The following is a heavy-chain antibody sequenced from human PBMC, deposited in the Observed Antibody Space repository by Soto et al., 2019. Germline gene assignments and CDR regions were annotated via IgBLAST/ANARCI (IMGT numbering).Heavy chain of an antibody. Sequence: GGSLRLSCAASGFTFSSYGMSWVRQAPRKGLEWVSTIRGSADSANYADSVKGRFTISRDNSKNMLYLQMNSLRADDTAVYYCVKHLWFGESVFDPWGQGTLVTVSS. D-gene: IGHD3-10*01. CDR1: GFTFSSYG. CDR2: IRGSADSA. J-gene: IGHJ5*02. CDR3: VKHLWFGESVFDP. V-gene: IGHV3-23*01.